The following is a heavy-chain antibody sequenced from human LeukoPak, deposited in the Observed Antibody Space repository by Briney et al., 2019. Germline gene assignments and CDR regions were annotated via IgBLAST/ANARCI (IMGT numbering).Heavy chain of an antibody. Sequence: GASVKVSCKASGYTFTSYGISGVRQAPGQGLEWMGWISAYNGNTNYAQKLQGRVTMTTDTSTSTAYMELRSLRSDDTAVYYCARDEHYDSSGYSDAFDIWGQGTMVTVSS. J-gene: IGHJ3*02. V-gene: IGHV1-18*01. CDR3: ARDEHYDSSGYSDAFDI. CDR1: GYTFTSYG. CDR2: ISAYNGNT. D-gene: IGHD3-22*01.